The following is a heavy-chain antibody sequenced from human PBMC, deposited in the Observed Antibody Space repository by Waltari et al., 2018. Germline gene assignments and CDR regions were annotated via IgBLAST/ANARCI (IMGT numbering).Heavy chain of an antibody. J-gene: IGHJ4*02. Sequence: QVQLVQSGAEVKKPGSSVKVSCKASGGTFSSYAISWVRQAPGQGLEWMGGIIPIFGTANYEQKFQGRVTITADKSTSTAYMELSSLRSEDTAVYYCARDGCTYYYGSGSYCYFDYWGQGTLVTVSS. D-gene: IGHD3-10*01. CDR3: ARDGCTYYYGSGSYCYFDY. V-gene: IGHV1-69*06. CDR1: GGTFSSYA. CDR2: IIPIFGTA.